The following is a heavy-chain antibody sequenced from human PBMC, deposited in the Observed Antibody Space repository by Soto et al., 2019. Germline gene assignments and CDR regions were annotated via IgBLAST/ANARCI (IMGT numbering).Heavy chain of an antibody. V-gene: IGHV3-7*01. J-gene: IGHJ4*02. D-gene: IGHD2-2*01. Sequence: PGGSLRLSCAASGFTFSSYWMSWVRQAPGKGLEWVANIKQDGSEKYYVDSVKGRFTISRDNAKNSLYLQMNSLRAEDTAVYYCARDRVVLVPAAMSYWGQGTLVTVSS. CDR1: GFTFSSYW. CDR3: ARDRVVLVPAAMSY. CDR2: IKQDGSEK.